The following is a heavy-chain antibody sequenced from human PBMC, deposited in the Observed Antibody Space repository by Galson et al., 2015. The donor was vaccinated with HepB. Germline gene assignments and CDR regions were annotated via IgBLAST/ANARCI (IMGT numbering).Heavy chain of an antibody. CDR2: ISAYNGNT. Sequence: SVKVSCKASGGTFSSYAISWVRQAPGQGLEWMGWISAYNGNTNYAQKLQGRVTMTTDTSTSTAYMELRSLRSDDTAVYYCATYEGGYCSSTSCNSNNYYYYYMDVWGKGTTVTVSS. CDR3: ATYEGGYCSSTSCNSNNYYYYYMDV. CDR1: GGTFSSYA. D-gene: IGHD2-2*01. J-gene: IGHJ6*03. V-gene: IGHV1-18*01.